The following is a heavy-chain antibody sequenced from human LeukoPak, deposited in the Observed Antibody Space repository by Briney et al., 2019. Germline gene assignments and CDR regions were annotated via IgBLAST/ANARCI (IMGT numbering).Heavy chain of an antibody. V-gene: IGHV4-59*11. D-gene: IGHD5-24*01. CDR3: ARDAIRDGYKH. J-gene: IGHJ4*02. CDR2: IYYSGST. CDR1: GGSFSSHY. Sequence: SETLSLTCAVYGGSFSSHYWSWIRQPPGKGLEWIGYIYYSGSTNYNPSLKSRVTISVDTSKNQFSLKLSSVTAADTAVYYCARDAIRDGYKHWGQGTLVTVSS.